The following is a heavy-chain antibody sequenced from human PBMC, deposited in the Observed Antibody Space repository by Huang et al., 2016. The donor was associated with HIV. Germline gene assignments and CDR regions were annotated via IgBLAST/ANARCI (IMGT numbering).Heavy chain of an antibody. CDR3: ARRVGSGWYGEIDY. Sequence: QVQLLQSGAEVKKPGASVKISCKTSGYNFKTHGVSWVLQTPGQGLEWMGWVSGYNMYTTYSQRLQGRDTMTTDTSTNTVYMELGSLRSDDTAVYYCARRVGSGWYGEIDYWGQGTLVTVSS. CDR2: VSGYNMYT. CDR1: GYNFKTHG. J-gene: IGHJ4*02. V-gene: IGHV1-18*04. D-gene: IGHD6-19*01.